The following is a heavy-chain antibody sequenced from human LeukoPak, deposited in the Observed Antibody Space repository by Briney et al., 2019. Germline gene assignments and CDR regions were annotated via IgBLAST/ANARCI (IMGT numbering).Heavy chain of an antibody. CDR3: AKDRSVASYYYGMDV. CDR1: GFTFKAYP. D-gene: IGHD4-23*01. CDR2: TSFDGSKT. V-gene: IGHV3-30*18. Sequence: GRSLRLSCAASGFTFKAYPMHWVRQAPGKGLEWVALTSFDGSKTYYGDSVKGRFTVSRDNSNSTLYLQMNSLGPGDTAVYFCAKDRSVASYYYGMDVWGQGTSVTVSS. J-gene: IGHJ6*02.